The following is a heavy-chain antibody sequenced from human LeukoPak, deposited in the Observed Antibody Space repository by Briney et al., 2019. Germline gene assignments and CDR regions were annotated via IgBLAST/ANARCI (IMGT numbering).Heavy chain of an antibody. CDR2: INPNSGGT. Sequence: SVKVSCKASGYTFTGYYMHWVRQAPGQGLEWMGWINPNSGGTNYAQKFQGRVTMTRDTSISTAYMELSRLRSDDTAVYYCARGVVAGTHDAFDIWGQGTMVTVSS. CDR3: ARGVVAGTHDAFDI. D-gene: IGHD6-19*01. CDR1: GYTFTGYY. J-gene: IGHJ3*02. V-gene: IGHV1-2*02.